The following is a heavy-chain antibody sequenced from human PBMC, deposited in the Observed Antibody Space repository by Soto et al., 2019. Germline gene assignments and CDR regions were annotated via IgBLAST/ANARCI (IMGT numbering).Heavy chain of an antibody. D-gene: IGHD6-19*01. Sequence: GGSLRLSCTASGFTFGDYAMSWFRQAPGKGLEWVGFIRSKAYGGTTEYAASGKGRFTISRDDSKSIAYLQMNSLKTEDTAVYYCTRDWGYSSGWSPFRALGNPRVYWGQGTLVTVSS. CDR2: IRSKAYGGTT. J-gene: IGHJ4*02. CDR3: TRDWGYSSGWSPFRALGNPRVY. CDR1: GFTFGDYA. V-gene: IGHV3-49*03.